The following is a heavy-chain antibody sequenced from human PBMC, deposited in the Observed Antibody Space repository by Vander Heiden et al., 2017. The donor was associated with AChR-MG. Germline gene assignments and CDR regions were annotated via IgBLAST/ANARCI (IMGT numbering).Heavy chain of an antibody. CDR1: GFSLSTSGMC. D-gene: IGHD3-3*01. V-gene: IGHV2-70*01. J-gene: IGHJ4*02. CDR3: ARSYYDFWSGYHPYFFDY. CDR2: IDWDDDK. Sequence: QVTLRESGPALVKPTQTLTLTCTFSGFSLSTSGMCVSWIRQPPGKALEWLALIDWDDDKYYSTSLKTRLTISKDTSKNQVVLTMTNMDPVDTATYYCARSYYDFWSGYHPYFFDYWGQGTLVTVSS.